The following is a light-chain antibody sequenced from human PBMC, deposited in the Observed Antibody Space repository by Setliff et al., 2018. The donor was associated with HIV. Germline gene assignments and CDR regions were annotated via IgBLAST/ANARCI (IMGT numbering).Light chain of an antibody. Sequence: QSVLTQPPSVSGSPGQSVTISCTGTSSDVGYYNRVSWYQQPPGTAPKLTIYGVFNRPSGVPDRFSGSKSGNTASLTISGLQAEDEADYFCSSYTSSSTYVFGAGTKVTVL. CDR1: SSDVGYYNR. CDR3: SSYTSSSTYV. J-gene: IGLJ1*01. V-gene: IGLV2-18*02. CDR2: GVF.